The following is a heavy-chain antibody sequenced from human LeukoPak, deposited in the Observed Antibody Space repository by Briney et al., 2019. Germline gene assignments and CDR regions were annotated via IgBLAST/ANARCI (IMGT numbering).Heavy chain of an antibody. CDR1: GFVFDDYT. CDR3: AKEVSGGSYHEWVKY. Sequence: GGSLRLSCAASGFVFDDYTMHWVRQAPGKGLEWVSLISWDGVKTNYADSVKGRFTISRDNSKNSLYLQMNSLKTEDSALYYCAKEVSGGSYHEWVKYWGQGTLVTVSS. J-gene: IGHJ4*02. V-gene: IGHV3-43*01. CDR2: ISWDGVKT. D-gene: IGHD3-16*02.